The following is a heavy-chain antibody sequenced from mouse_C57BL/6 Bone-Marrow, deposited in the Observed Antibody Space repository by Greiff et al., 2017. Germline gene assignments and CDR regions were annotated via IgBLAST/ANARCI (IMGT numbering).Heavy chain of an antibody. Sequence: QVQLQQPGAELVKPGASVKLSCKASGYTFTSYWMPWVKQRPGRGLEWIGRIDPNSGGTKYNEKFKSKATLTVDKPSSTAYMQLSSLTSEDSAVYYGAGYYYGSPPYYFDYWGQGTTLTVSA. CDR2: IDPNSGGT. CDR3: AGYYYGSPPYYFDY. J-gene: IGHJ2*01. V-gene: IGHV1-72*01. D-gene: IGHD1-1*01. CDR1: GYTFTSYW.